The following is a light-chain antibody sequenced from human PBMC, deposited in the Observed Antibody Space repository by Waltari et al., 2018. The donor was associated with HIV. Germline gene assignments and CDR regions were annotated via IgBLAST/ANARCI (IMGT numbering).Light chain of an antibody. CDR3: GTWDRSLSGGV. CDR2: END. CDR1: TSNIGSNS. V-gene: IGLV1-51*02. Sequence: QSVLTQPPSVSAAPGQKVTISCSGSTSNIGSNSVSWYQQLPGTAPKLLIYENDKRPPGISDRFSGFKSGSAATLGITGRQTGDEADYYCGTWDRSLSGGVFGGGTKLTVL. J-gene: IGLJ2*01.